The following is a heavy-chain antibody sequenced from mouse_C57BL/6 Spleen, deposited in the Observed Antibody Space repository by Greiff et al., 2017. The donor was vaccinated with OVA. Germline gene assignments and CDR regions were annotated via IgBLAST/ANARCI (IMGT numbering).Heavy chain of an antibody. CDR2: INPYNGGT. V-gene: IGHV1-19*01. J-gene: IGHJ3*01. Sequence: VQLKQSGPVLVKPGASVKMSCKASGYTFTDYYMNWVKQSHGKSLEWIGVINPYNGGTSYNQKFKGKATLTVDKSSSTAYMELNSLTSEDSAVYYCAIEGSAWFAYWGQGTLVTVSA. CDR3: AIEGSAWFAY. CDR1: GYTFTDYY.